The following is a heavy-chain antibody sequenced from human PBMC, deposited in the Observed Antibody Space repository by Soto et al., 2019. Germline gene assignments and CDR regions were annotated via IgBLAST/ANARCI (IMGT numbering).Heavy chain of an antibody. CDR1: GYSFTSYW. V-gene: IGHV5-51*01. CDR3: ARQKLAARRQFCYYYGMDV. D-gene: IGHD6-6*01. J-gene: IGHJ6*02. Sequence: GEPLNISGQGSGYSFTSYWIRWMGQMTRKGLAGMGVIYPGDSDTRYSQSFQGQVTISADKSISTAYLQWSSLKVSDTDMYYCARQKLAARRQFCYYYGMDVWGQGTTVTVSS. CDR2: IYPGDSDT.